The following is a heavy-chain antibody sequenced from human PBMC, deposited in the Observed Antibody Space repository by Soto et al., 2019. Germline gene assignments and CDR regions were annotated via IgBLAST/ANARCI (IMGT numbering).Heavy chain of an antibody. Sequence: ASVKVSCKASGYTFTSYYMHWVRQAPGQGLEWMGIINPSGGSTSYAQKFQGRVTMTRDTSTSTVYMELSSLRSEDTAVYYCARTGPYYDFWSGTLWHYYGMDVWGQGTTVTVSS. CDR3: ARTGPYYDFWSGTLWHYYGMDV. CDR2: INPSGGST. D-gene: IGHD3-3*01. CDR1: GYTFTSYY. V-gene: IGHV1-46*01. J-gene: IGHJ6*02.